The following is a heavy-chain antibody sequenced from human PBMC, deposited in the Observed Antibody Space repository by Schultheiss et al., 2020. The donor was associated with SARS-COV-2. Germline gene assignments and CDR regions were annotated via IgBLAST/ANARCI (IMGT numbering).Heavy chain of an antibody. CDR3: ARDPLHVDTAMAPHLDV. Sequence: SETLSLTCTVSGGSISSYYWSWIRQPPGKGLEWIGYIYYSGSTNYNPSLKSRVTMSVDTSKNQFSLKLSSVTAADTAVYYCARDPLHVDTAMAPHLDVWGQGTTVTVSS. CDR2: IYYSGST. V-gene: IGHV4-59*12. CDR1: GGSISSYY. J-gene: IGHJ6*02. D-gene: IGHD5-18*01.